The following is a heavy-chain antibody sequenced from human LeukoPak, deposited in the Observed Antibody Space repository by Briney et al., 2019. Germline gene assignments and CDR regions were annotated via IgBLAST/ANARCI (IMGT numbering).Heavy chain of an antibody. V-gene: IGHV1-69*01. D-gene: IGHD1-26*01. Sequence: SVKVSCKASGGTFSSYAISWVRQAPGQGLEWMGGIIPIFGTANYAQKFQGRVTITADESTSTAYMELSSLRSEDTAMYYCARDLRVGASEYFDYWGQGTLVTVSS. CDR2: IIPIFGTA. CDR3: ARDLRVGASEYFDY. CDR1: GGTFSSYA. J-gene: IGHJ4*02.